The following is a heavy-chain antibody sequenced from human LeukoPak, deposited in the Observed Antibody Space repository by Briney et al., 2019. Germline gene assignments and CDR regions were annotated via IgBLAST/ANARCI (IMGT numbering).Heavy chain of an antibody. CDR3: ASSPFYYYYMDV. J-gene: IGHJ6*03. CDR1: GYTFTSYY. Sequence: GASVKVSCKASGYTFTSYYMHWVRQAPGQGLEWMGIINPSGGSTSYAQKFQGRVTMTRDMSTSTVYMELSSQRSEDTAVYYCASSPFYYYYMDVWGKGTTVTVSS. CDR2: INPSGGST. V-gene: IGHV1-46*01.